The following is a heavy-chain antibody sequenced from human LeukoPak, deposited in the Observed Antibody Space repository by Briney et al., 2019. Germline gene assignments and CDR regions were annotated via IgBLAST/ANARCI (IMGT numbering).Heavy chain of an antibody. J-gene: IGHJ5*02. CDR2: ISSSSSYI. CDR1: GFTFSSYS. CDR3: AKIGPTIFGVVYLAPFDP. D-gene: IGHD3-3*01. Sequence: PGGSLRLSCAASGFTFSSYSMNWVRQAPGKGLEWVSSISSSSSYIYYADSVKGRFTISRDNAKNSLYLQMNSLRAEDTAVYYCAKIGPTIFGVVYLAPFDPWGQGTLVTVSS. V-gene: IGHV3-21*01.